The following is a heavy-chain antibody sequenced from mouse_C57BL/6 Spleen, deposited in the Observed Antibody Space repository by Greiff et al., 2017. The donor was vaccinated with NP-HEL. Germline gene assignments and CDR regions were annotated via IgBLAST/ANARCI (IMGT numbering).Heavy chain of an antibody. CDR2: INPSTGGT. J-gene: IGHJ3*01. V-gene: IGHV1-42*01. CDR1: GYSFTGYY. CDR3: ARRSNWDAWFAY. D-gene: IGHD4-1*01. Sequence: VQLKESGPELVKPGASVKISCKASGYSFTGYYMNWVKQSPEKSLEWIGEINPSTGGTTYNQKFKAKSTLTVDKSSSTAYMQLKSLTSEDSAVYYCARRSNWDAWFAYWGQGTLVTVSA.